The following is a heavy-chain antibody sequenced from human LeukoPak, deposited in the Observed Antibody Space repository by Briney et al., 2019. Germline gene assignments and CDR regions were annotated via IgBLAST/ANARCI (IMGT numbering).Heavy chain of an antibody. J-gene: IGHJ4*02. CDR3: ARVSRMGADY. Sequence: PSETLSLTCAVSGYSITTGYYWGWIRQPPGKGLEWIGSIHRTGSTYYNPSLESRVTISLDTSRNQFSLRLSSVTAADTAVYYCARVSRMGADYWGQGTLVTVSS. D-gene: IGHD1-26*01. V-gene: IGHV4-38-2*01. CDR2: IHRTGST. CDR1: GYSITTGYY.